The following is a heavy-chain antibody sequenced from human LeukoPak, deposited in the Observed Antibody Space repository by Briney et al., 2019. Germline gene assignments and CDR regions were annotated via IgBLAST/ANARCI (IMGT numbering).Heavy chain of an antibody. Sequence: SETLSLTCTVSGGSISSRSYYWSWIRQPAGKGLEWIGRIYTSGSTNYNPSLKSRVTISVDTSKNQFSLKLSSVTAADTAVYYCARSAYYYGSGSYYNYGNNWFDPWGQGTLVTVSS. CDR3: ARSAYYYGSGSYYNYGNNWFDP. V-gene: IGHV4-61*02. J-gene: IGHJ5*02. CDR1: GGSISSRSYY. D-gene: IGHD3-10*01. CDR2: IYTSGST.